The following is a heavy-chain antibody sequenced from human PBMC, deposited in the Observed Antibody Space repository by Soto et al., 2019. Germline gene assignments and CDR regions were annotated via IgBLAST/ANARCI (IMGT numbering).Heavy chain of an antibody. D-gene: IGHD6-6*01. V-gene: IGHV3-73*01. CDR3: TRPSRDGSSSY. CDR2: IRSKANSYAT. CDR1: GFTFIGSA. Sequence: GGSLRLSCAASGFTFIGSAMHWVLQASGKGLEWVGRIRSKANSYATAYAASVKGRFTISRDDSKNTAYLQMNSLKTEDTAVYYCTRPSRDGSSSYWGQGTLVTVSS. J-gene: IGHJ4*02.